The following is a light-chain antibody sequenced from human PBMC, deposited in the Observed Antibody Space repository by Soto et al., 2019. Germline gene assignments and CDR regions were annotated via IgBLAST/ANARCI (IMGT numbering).Light chain of an antibody. Sequence: DIQMNQSPSSLSASVGDRVTITCRASQSISTYLHWYQQKPGKAPNLLIYAASTLQSGVPSRFSGSGSGTDFTLTISSLQPEDFATYFCQHGYSTPLTFGGGTKVDI. CDR3: QHGYSTPLT. V-gene: IGKV1-39*01. CDR2: AAS. CDR1: QSISTY. J-gene: IGKJ4*01.